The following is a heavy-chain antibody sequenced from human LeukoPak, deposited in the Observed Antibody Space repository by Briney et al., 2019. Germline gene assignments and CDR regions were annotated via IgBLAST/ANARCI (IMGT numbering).Heavy chain of an antibody. CDR1: GFTFSSYS. CDR3: ARAVGY. J-gene: IGHJ4*02. Sequence: GGSLRLSCAASGFTFSSYSLSWVRQAPGKGLEWVSYISSGGSTTYYADSVKGRFTISRDNAKNSLYLQMNSLRVEDTAVYYCARAVGYWGQGTLVTVSS. D-gene: IGHD4-23*01. V-gene: IGHV3-48*04. CDR2: ISSGGSTT.